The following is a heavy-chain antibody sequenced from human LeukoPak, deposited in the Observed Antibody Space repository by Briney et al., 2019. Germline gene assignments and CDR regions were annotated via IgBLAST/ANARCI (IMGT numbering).Heavy chain of an antibody. CDR2: ISYDGSNK. CDR1: GFTFSSYA. J-gene: IGHJ3*02. Sequence: GGSLRLSCAASGFTFSSYAMHWVRQAPGKGLEWVAVISYDGSNKYYADSVKGRFTISRDNSKNTLYLQMNSLRAEDTAVYYCARGSSYHYDSSGYSLDAFDIWGQGTMVTVSS. V-gene: IGHV3-30-3*01. CDR3: ARGSSYHYDSSGYSLDAFDI. D-gene: IGHD3-22*01.